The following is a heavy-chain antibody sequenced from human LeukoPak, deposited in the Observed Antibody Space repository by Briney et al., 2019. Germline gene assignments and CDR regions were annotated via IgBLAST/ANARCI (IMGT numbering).Heavy chain of an antibody. J-gene: IGHJ4*02. CDR1: GGSISNYY. V-gene: IGHV4-59*01. Sequence: SETLSLTCTVSGGSISNYYWSWIRQPPGKGLEWIGYIYYSGSTNYNPSLKSRVTISVDTSKNQFSLKLSSVTAADTAVYYCARSDSLRTPDYWGQGTLVTVSS. D-gene: IGHD3-22*01. CDR2: IYYSGST. CDR3: ARSDSLRTPDY.